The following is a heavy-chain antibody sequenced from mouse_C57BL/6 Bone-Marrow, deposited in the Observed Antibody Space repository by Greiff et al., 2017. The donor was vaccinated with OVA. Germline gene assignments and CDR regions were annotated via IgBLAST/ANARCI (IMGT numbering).Heavy chain of an antibody. J-gene: IGHJ2*01. CDR3: ARGVGNDEVDY. D-gene: IGHD2-2*01. CDR2: IDPSDSYT. CDR1: GYTFTSYW. V-gene: IGHV1-59*01. Sequence: VQLQQPGAELVRPGTSVKLSCKASGYTFTSYWMHWVKQRPGQGLEWIGVIDPSDSYTNYNQKFKGKATLTVDTSSSTAYMQLSSLTSEDSAVYYCARGVGNDEVDYWGQGTTLTVSS.